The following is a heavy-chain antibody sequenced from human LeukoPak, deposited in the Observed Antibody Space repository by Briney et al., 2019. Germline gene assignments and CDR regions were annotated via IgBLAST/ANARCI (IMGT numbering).Heavy chain of an antibody. V-gene: IGHV3-30*03. CDR3: ARDQMITFGGVLDY. CDR2: ISYDGSNK. CDR1: GFTFSSYG. Sequence: PGGSLRLSCAASGFTFSSYGMHWVRQAPGKGLEWVAVISYDGSNKYYADSVKGRFTISRDNSKNTLYLQMNSLRAEDTAVYYCARDQMITFGGVLDYWGQGTLVTVSS. J-gene: IGHJ4*02. D-gene: IGHD3-16*01.